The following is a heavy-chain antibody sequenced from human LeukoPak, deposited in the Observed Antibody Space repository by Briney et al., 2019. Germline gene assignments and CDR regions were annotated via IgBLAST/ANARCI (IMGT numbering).Heavy chain of an antibody. J-gene: IGHJ5*02. CDR3: ATGLWFGELHNWFDP. CDR2: FDPEDGET. D-gene: IGHD3-10*01. V-gene: IGHV1-24*01. CDR1: GYTLTELS. Sequence: GASVKVSFKVSGYTLTELSMHWVRQAPGKGLEWMGGFDPEDGETIYAQKFQGRVTMTEDTSTDTAYMELSSLRSEDTAVYYCATGLWFGELHNWFDPWGRGTLVTVSS.